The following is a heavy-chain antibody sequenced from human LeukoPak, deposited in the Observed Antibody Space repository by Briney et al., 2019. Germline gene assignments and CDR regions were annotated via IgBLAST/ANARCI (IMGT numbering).Heavy chain of an antibody. J-gene: IGHJ6*03. V-gene: IGHV3-7*01. Sequence: GGSLRLSCAASGFTFSSYWMSWVRQAPGKGLEWVANIKQDESEKYYVDSVKGRFTISRDNAKNSLYLQMNSLRAEDTAVYYCARGGDTLFWYYYYMDVWGKGTTVTVSS. CDR3: ARGGDTLFWYYYYMDV. CDR2: IKQDESEK. CDR1: GFTFSSYW. D-gene: IGHD3-3*01.